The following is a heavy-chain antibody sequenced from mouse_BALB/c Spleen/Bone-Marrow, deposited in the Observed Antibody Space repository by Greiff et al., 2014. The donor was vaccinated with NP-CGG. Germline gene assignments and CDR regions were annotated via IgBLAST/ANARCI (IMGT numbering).Heavy chain of an antibody. CDR3: ARHAYYDQTEVSFVY. D-gene: IGHD2-4*01. Sequence: EVQLQESGGGLVKSGGSLKLSCAASGFTFNNYGMSWVRQTPEKRLEWVATISGGGSYTFYSDSVKGRFTISRDNAKNDLYLQLSSLRSEDTALYYCARHAYYDQTEVSFVYWGQGTLVTVSA. CDR1: GFTFNNYG. V-gene: IGHV5-9-2*01. J-gene: IGHJ3*01. CDR2: ISGGGSYT.